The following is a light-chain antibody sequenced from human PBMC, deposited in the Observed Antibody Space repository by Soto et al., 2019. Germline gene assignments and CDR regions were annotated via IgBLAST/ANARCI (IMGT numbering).Light chain of an antibody. J-gene: IGKJ1*01. CDR3: QQYNSFPWT. Sequence: DIQMTQSPSTLSASLGDIVTITCRASQTISSWLAWYQQKPGKAPKLLIYKASTLKSGVPSRFSGSGSGTEFTLTISSLQPDDLATYYCQQYNSFPWTFGQGTKVDIK. V-gene: IGKV1-5*03. CDR1: QTISSW. CDR2: KAS.